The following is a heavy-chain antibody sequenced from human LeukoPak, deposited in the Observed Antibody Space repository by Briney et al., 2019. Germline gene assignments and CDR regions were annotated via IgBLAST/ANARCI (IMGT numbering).Heavy chain of an antibody. CDR2: ISPNSGGT. D-gene: IGHD1-7*01. CDR3: ARDLRPRTSDY. J-gene: IGHJ4*02. Sequence: ASVKVSCKASGYTFTGYYMHWVRQAPGQGLEWMGRISPNSGGTNYAQKLQGRVTMTTDTSTSTAYMELRSLRSDDTAVYYCARDLRPRTSDYWGQGTLVTVSS. V-gene: IGHV1-2*06. CDR1: GYTFTGYY.